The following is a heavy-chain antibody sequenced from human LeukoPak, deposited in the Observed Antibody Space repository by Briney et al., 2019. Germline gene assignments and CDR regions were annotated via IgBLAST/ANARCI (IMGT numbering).Heavy chain of an antibody. V-gene: IGHV1-46*01. J-gene: IGHJ3*02. CDR1: GYTFTSNY. Sequence: ASVKVSCKAFGYTFTSNYMHWVRQAPGQGLEWMGIINPSGGSTSYAQKFQGRVTMTRDMSTSTVYMELSSLRSEDTAVYYCARIHNLELRRDDAFDIWGQGTMVTVSS. CDR3: ARIHNLELRRDDAFDI. CDR2: INPSGGST. D-gene: IGHD1-7*01.